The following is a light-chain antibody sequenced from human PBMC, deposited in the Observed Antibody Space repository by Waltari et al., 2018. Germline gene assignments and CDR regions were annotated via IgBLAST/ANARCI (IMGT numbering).Light chain of an antibody. J-gene: IGLJ2*01. CDR1: SSDVGAYNF. CDR2: DVS. CDR3: CSYAGTSTVI. Sequence: QSALTQPASVSGSPGQSITISCTGTSSDVGAYNFVSWYQQHPGKAPQFMIYDVSKRPSVVPNRCSGSKAGNTASLTISGLQAEDEADYYCCSYAGTSTVIFGGGTKLTVL. V-gene: IGLV2-23*02.